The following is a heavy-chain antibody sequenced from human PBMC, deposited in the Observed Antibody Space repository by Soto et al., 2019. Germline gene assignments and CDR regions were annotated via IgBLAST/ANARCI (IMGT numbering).Heavy chain of an antibody. CDR1: GFTFSSYW. Sequence: EVQLVESGGGLVQPGGSLRLSCAASGFTFSSYWMHWVRQAPGKGLVWVSRINSDGSSTSYADSVKGRFTISRDNAKNTMYLQMNSLRAEYTAVYYCAREREPYYDFWSAHTRGGGGFDYWGQGTLVTVSS. CDR3: AREREPYYDFWSAHTRGGGGFDY. J-gene: IGHJ4*02. CDR2: INSDGSST. V-gene: IGHV3-74*01. D-gene: IGHD3-3*01.